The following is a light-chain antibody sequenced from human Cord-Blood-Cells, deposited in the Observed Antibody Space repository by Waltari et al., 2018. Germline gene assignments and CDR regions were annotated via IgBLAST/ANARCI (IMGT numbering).Light chain of an antibody. CDR1: SSDVGRYNL. CDR3: CSYAGSSTYV. CDR2: EGS. V-gene: IGLV2-23*01. J-gene: IGLJ1*01. Sequence: QSALTQPASVSGSPGQSITIPCTGTSSDVGRYNLVSLYQQHPGKAPKLMIYEGSKRPSGVSNRFSGSKSGNTASLTISGLQAEDEADYYCCSYAGSSTYVFGTGTKVTVL.